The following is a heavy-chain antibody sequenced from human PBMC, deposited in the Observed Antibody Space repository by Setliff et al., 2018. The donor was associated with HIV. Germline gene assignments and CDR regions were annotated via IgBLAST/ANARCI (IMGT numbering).Heavy chain of an antibody. V-gene: IGHV1-8*02. J-gene: IGHJ6*04. CDR2: MTPYSGNT. CDR3: ARGKGVGGVVITGGLDV. Sequence: ASVKVSCKTSGDTFTSYDINWVRQAAGHGLEWMGWMTPYSGNTGYAQKFQGRVSMTRNTSISTAYMELSSLRSEDTAVYYCARGKGVGGVVITGGLDVWGKGTTVTVSS. D-gene: IGHD3-10*01. CDR1: GDTFTSYD.